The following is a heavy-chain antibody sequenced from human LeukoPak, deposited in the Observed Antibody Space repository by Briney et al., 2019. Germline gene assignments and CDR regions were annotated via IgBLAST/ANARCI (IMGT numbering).Heavy chain of an antibody. CDR2: ISGRGGST. Sequence: GGSLRLSCAASGFTFSSYAMSWVRQAPGKGLEWVSAISGRGGSTYYADSVKGRFTISRDNSKNTLYLQMNSLRAEDTAVYYCAKDPLSRLRENWFDPWGQGTLVTVSS. J-gene: IGHJ5*02. CDR3: AKDPLSRLRENWFDP. D-gene: IGHD4-17*01. V-gene: IGHV3-23*01. CDR1: GFTFSSYA.